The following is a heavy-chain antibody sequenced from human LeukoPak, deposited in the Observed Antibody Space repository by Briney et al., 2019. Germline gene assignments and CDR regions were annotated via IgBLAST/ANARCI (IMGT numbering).Heavy chain of an antibody. CDR2: IYYSGST. D-gene: IGHD6-13*01. CDR1: GGSISSYY. V-gene: IGHV4-59*01. CDR3: AREGRGAAAGMDY. Sequence: SXXVSLTCTVSGGSISSYYWSWIRQPPGKGLEWIGYIYYSGSTNYHPSLKSRVTISVDTSKNQFSLNLSSVTAADTAVYYCAREGRGAAAGMDYWGQGTLVTVSS. J-gene: IGHJ4*02.